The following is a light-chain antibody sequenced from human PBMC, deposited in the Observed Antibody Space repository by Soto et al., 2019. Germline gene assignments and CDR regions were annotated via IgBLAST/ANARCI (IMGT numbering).Light chain of an antibody. V-gene: IGLV2-8*01. J-gene: IGLJ2*01. CDR1: SSDIDGDNY. CDR2: GVS. Sequence: QSVLIQPPSASGSPGQSVTISCTGISSDIDGDNYVAWYQQHPGKAPKLIIYGVSKRPSGVPDRFSGSKSGNTASLTVSGLQAEDEADYYCSSYAGSKVFGGGTKVTVL. CDR3: SSYAGSKV.